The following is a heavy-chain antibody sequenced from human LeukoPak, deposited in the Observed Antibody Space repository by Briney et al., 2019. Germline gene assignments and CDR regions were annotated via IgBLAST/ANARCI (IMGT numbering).Heavy chain of an antibody. CDR3: AGGPTTSMDV. J-gene: IGHJ6*01. Sequence: SETLSLTCAVSGGSISSGDYSWSWIRQPPGKGLEWIGYIYRSGSTYYNPSLKSRVTISVDRSKNQFSLKLSSVTAADTAVYYCAGGPTTSMDVWGQGTTVTVSS. CDR1: GGSISSGDYS. V-gene: IGHV4-30-2*01. D-gene: IGHD4-11*01. CDR2: IYRSGST.